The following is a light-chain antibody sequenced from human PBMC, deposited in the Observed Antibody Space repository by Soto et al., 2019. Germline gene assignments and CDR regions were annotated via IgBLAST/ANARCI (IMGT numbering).Light chain of an antibody. CDR3: SLYLSGSTYV. V-gene: IGLV2-18*01. CDR1: SSDVGSYNR. J-gene: IGLJ1*01. CDR2: EVN. Sequence: QSVLTQPPSVSGSPGQSVTISCTGTSSDVGSYNRLSWYQQPPGTAPKLIMYEVNTRPSGVPDRFSGSKSGSTASLTISGLQAEDEADYYCSLYLSGSTYVFGTGIKVIVL.